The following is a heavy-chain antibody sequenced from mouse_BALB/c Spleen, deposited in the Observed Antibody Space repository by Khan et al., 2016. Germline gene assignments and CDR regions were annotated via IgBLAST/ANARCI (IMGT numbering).Heavy chain of an antibody. CDR1: GYTFTSYW. Sequence: QVQLQQSGAELAKPGASVKMSCKASGYTFTSYWMHWVKQRPGQGLEWIGYINPSTGYTEYNQKFKDKATLTADKYSSTAYMQLSSLTSEDSSVYYCATGGYDWFAYWGQGTLVTVSA. V-gene: IGHV1-7*01. CDR2: INPSTGYT. D-gene: IGHD2-14*01. CDR3: ATGGYDWFAY. J-gene: IGHJ3*01.